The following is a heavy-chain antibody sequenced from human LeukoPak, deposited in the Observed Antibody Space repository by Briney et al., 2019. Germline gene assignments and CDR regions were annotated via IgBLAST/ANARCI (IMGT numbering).Heavy chain of an antibody. Sequence: SETLSLTCAVYGGSFSGYYWSWIRQPPGKGLEWIGEINHSGSTNYNPSLKSRVTISVDTSKNQFSLKLSSVTAADTAVYYCARVGPLVNYYYGMDVWGQGTTVTVSS. J-gene: IGHJ6*02. V-gene: IGHV4-34*01. CDR2: INHSGST. CDR3: ARVGPLVNYYYGMDV. D-gene: IGHD2-15*01. CDR1: GGSFSGYY.